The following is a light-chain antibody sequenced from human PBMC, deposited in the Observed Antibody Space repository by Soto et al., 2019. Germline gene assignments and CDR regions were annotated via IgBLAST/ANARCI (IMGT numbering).Light chain of an antibody. CDR1: SSDVGSYNL. CDR2: EGS. Sequence: QSVLTQPASVSGSPGQSITISCTGTSSDVGSYNLVSWYQQHPGKAPKLMIYEGSKRPSGVSNRFSGSKSGNTASLTISGLQAEDEADYYCCSHAGSRTYVFGTGTKVTV. V-gene: IGLV2-23*01. CDR3: CSHAGSRTYV. J-gene: IGLJ1*01.